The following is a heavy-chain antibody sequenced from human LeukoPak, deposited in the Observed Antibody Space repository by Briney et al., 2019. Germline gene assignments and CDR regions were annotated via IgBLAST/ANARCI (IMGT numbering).Heavy chain of an antibody. CDR2: ISKDGSNK. V-gene: IGHV3-30*18. CDR1: GFTFSSYG. J-gene: IGHJ4*02. CDR3: AKDRRDGYNFVDY. D-gene: IGHD5-24*01. Sequence: PGGSLRLSCAASGFTFSSYGMHWVRQAPGKGLEWVAVISKDGSNKYYADSVKGRFTISRDNSKNTMYVQMNSLRAEDTAVYYCAKDRRDGYNFVDYWGQGTLVTVSS.